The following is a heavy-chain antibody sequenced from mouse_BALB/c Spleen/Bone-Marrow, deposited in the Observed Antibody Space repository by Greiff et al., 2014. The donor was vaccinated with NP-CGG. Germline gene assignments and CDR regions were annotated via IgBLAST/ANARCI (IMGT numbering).Heavy chain of an antibody. CDR3: ARSDGYRAMDY. V-gene: IGHV1-82*01. CDR1: GYAFSNPW. Sequence: VKLVESGPELVKPGASVKISCKASGYAFSNPWMNWVKQRPGQGLEWIGRIYPGDGDTYYNGKFKDKATLAADKSSSTAYMQLSSLTSVDSAVYFCARSDGYRAMDYWGQGTSVTVSS. CDR2: IYPGDGDT. J-gene: IGHJ4*01. D-gene: IGHD2-3*01.